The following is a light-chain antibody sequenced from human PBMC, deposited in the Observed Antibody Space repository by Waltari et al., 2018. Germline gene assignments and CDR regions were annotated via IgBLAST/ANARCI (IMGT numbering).Light chain of an antibody. CDR3: QAWDSSTAYV. Sequence: SYELTQPPSVSVSPGQTASITCSGDQLGDKYVCWYQLKPGQSPVLVISQDSKRPSGIPERFSGSNSGNTATLTISGTQTMDEADYYCQAWDSSTAYVFGTGTNVTVL. V-gene: IGLV3-1*01. CDR2: QDS. CDR1: QLGDKY. J-gene: IGLJ1*01.